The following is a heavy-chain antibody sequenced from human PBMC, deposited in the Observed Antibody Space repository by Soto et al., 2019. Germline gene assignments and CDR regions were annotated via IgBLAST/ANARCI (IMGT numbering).Heavy chain of an antibody. Sequence: PSETLSLTXAVYGGSFSGYYWSWIRQPPGKGLEWIGEINHSGSTNYNPSLKSRVTISVDTSKNQFSLKLSSVTAADTAVYYCARCTVIYSSGYYGSLLFDYWGQGTLVTVSS. V-gene: IGHV4-34*01. CDR2: INHSGST. CDR1: GGSFSGYY. D-gene: IGHD3-22*01. J-gene: IGHJ4*02. CDR3: ARCTVIYSSGYYGSLLFDY.